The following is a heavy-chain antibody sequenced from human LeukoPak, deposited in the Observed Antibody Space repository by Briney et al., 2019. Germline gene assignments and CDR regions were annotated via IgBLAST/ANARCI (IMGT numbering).Heavy chain of an antibody. CDR3: ARGESLEWLLFDWFDP. D-gene: IGHD3-3*01. V-gene: IGHV1-2*02. CDR1: GYTFTGYY. CDR2: INPNSGGT. J-gene: IGHJ5*02. Sequence: ASVKVSYKASGYTFTGYYMHWVRQAPGQGLEWMGWINPNSGGTNYAQKFQGRVTMTRDTSISTAYMELSRLRSDDTAVYYCARGESLEWLLFDWFDPWGQGTLVTVSS.